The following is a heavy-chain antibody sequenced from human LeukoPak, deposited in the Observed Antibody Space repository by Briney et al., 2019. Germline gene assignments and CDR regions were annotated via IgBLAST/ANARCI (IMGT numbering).Heavy chain of an antibody. CDR2: IYYSGST. Sequence: SQTLSLTCTVSGGSISSGGYYWSWIRPHPGKGLEWIGYIYYSGSTYYNPSLKSRVTISVDTSKNQFSLKLSSVTAADTAVYYCARGSGSYYYYGMDVWGQGTTVTVSS. V-gene: IGHV4-31*03. J-gene: IGHJ6*02. D-gene: IGHD1-26*01. CDR3: ARGSGSYYYYGMDV. CDR1: GGSISSGGYY.